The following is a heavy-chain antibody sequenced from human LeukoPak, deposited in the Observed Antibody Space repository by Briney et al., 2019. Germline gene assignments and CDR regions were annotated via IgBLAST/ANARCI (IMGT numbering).Heavy chain of an antibody. CDR2: IYPGDSDT. D-gene: IGHD3-22*01. CDR1: GXSFTTYW. J-gene: IGHJ4*02. CDR3: ARQFRDSSGYYSYYFDY. Sequence: GESLKISCKGSGXSFTTYWIGWVRQMPGRGMEWTGIIYPGDSDTRYSPSFQGQVTISADKSISTAYLQWSSLKASDTAMYYCARQFRDSSGYYSYYFDYWGQGTLVTVSS. V-gene: IGHV5-51*01.